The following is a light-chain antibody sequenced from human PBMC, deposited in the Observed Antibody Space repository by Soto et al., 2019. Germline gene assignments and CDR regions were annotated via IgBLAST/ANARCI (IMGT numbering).Light chain of an antibody. J-gene: IGKJ3*01. CDR3: QQSGDSPLT. CDR2: AAS. V-gene: IGKV3-20*01. CDR1: QSVTVNS. Sequence: EILLTQSPSTLSLSPGEGVTLSCRASQSVTVNSLAWYQQKPGQAPRLLIYAASTRDTAVPDRFTGSGSGTDFALTISRLEPEDFAVYYCQQSGDSPLTFGPGTKVDLK.